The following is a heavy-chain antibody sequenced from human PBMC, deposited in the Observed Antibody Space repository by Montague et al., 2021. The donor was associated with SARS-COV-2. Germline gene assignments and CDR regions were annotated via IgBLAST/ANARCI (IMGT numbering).Heavy chain of an antibody. V-gene: IGHV4-61*01. Sequence: SETLSLTCIVSGGSVSSGSYYWSWIRQPPGKGLEWIGCIYYSGSTNYNPSLKSRVTISVDTSKNQFSLKLSSVTAADAAVYYCARDRWRITIFGVVTRYGMDVWGQGTTVTVSS. CDR2: IYYSGST. CDR1: GGSVSSGSYY. CDR3: ARDRWRITIFGVVTRYGMDV. D-gene: IGHD3-3*01. J-gene: IGHJ6*02.